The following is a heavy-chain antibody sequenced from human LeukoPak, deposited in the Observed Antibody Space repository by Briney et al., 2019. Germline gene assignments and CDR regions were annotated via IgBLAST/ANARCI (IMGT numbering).Heavy chain of an antibody. Sequence: GGSLRLSCAASEFTFSSYGMHWVRQAPGKGLEWVAVISYDGSNKYYADSVKGRFTISRDNSKNTLYLQMNSLGAEDTAVYYCAKDSQLVPFDYWGQGTLVTVSS. J-gene: IGHJ4*02. CDR1: EFTFSSYG. CDR3: AKDSQLVPFDY. CDR2: ISYDGSNK. V-gene: IGHV3-30*18. D-gene: IGHD6-6*01.